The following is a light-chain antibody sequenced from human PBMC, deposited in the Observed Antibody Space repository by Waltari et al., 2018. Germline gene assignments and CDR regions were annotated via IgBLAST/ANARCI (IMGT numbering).Light chain of an antibody. CDR2: WAS. J-gene: IGKJ1*01. Sequence: DIVMTQSPDYLAVSLGERATINCKSSQFVLHSSNNKNYLAWYQQKPGQPPKLLIYWASTRESGVPDRVSGSGSGTDFTLTISSLQAEDVAVYYCQQYYSTPWTFGQGTKVEIK. CDR3: QQYYSTPWT. CDR1: QFVLHSSNNKNY. V-gene: IGKV4-1*01.